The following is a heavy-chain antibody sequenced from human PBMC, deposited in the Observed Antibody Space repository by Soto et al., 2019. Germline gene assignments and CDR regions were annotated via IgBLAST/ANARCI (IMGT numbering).Heavy chain of an antibody. J-gene: IGHJ4*02. V-gene: IGHV2-5*02. Sequence: QITLKESGPTLVRPTQPLTLTCAFSGFSLSTSGVGVGWIRQPPGKALEWLAVIYWDDSKHYSPSLRSSLTITQDTSKNQVVLTMTNMDPMDTGTYYGAHKGPEDWPLDYWGQGTLVTVSS. CDR2: IYWDDSK. D-gene: IGHD3-9*01. CDR1: GFSLSTSGVG. CDR3: AHKGPEDWPLDY.